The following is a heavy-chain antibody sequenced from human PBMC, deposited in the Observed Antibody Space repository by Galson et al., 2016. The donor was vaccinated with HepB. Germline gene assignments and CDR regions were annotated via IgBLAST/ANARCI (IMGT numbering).Heavy chain of an antibody. CDR1: GFTFSGYG. J-gene: IGHJ4*02. D-gene: IGHD3-22*01. CDR2: IWNDGSKK. CDR3: ARSSSYFDSAGYYRDPFDY. V-gene: IGHV3-33*01. Sequence: SLRLSCAVSGFTFSGYGMHWVRQAPGKGLEWVALIWNDGSKKYYGDSVRGRFTISRDNSKNTLNLQMNSLRAEDTAVYYCARSSSYFDSAGYYRDPFDYWGQGTLVTVSS.